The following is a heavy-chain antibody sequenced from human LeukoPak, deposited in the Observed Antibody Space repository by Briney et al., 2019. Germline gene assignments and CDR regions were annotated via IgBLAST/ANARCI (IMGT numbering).Heavy chain of an antibody. J-gene: IGHJ1*01. D-gene: IGHD2-2*01. CDR3: ASGYCSSTSCRKGEYFQH. V-gene: IGHV3-53*04. CDR2: IYSGGST. CDR1: GFTVSSNY. Sequence: PGGSLRLSCAASGFTVSSNYMSWVRQAPGKGLEWVSVIYSGGSTYYADSVKGRFTISRHNSKDTLYLQMNSLRAEDTAVYYCASGYCSSTSCRKGEYFQHWGQGTLVTVSS.